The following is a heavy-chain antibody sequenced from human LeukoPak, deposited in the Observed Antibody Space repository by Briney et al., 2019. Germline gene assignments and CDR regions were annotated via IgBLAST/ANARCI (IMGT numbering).Heavy chain of an antibody. D-gene: IGHD6-13*01. Sequence: PGGSLRLSCAASGFTFDDYSMNWVRQAPGKGLEWVSFISSSSSTMYYAGSVKGRFTISRDNAKNSVYLQMNSLRAEDTAVYYCARDGGSSWYGAFDIWGQGTMVTVSS. CDR2: ISSSSSTM. CDR3: ARDGGSSWYGAFDI. V-gene: IGHV3-48*01. CDR1: GFTFDDYS. J-gene: IGHJ3*02.